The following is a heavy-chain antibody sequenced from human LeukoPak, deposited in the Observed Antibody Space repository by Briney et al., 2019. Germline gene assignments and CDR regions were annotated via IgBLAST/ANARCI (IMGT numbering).Heavy chain of an antibody. CDR2: ISGSGDRT. CDR1: GFTFSSYA. CDR3: AKDRSGNYPNWFDP. V-gene: IGHV3-23*01. J-gene: IGHJ5*02. Sequence: GGSLRLSCAASGFTFSSYAMSWVRQAPGKGLEWVSAISGSGDRTHYADSVKGRFTISRDNSKNTLYLQMNSLRAEDTAIYYCAKDRSGNYPNWFDPWGRGTLVTVSS. D-gene: IGHD1-7*01.